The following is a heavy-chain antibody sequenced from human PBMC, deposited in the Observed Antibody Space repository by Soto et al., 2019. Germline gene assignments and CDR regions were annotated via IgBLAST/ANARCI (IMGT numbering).Heavy chain of an antibody. CDR3: ARDGKGGYFDY. V-gene: IGHV1-69*08. Sequence: QVQLVQSGAEVKKPGSSVKVSCKASGGTFSSYTISWVRQAPGQGLEWMGRIIPILGIANYAQKFQGRVTXTXVKSTSTAYMELSSLRSEDTAVYYCARDGKGGYFDYWGQGTLVTVSS. D-gene: IGHD2-15*01. CDR2: IIPILGIA. CDR1: GGTFSSYT. J-gene: IGHJ4*02.